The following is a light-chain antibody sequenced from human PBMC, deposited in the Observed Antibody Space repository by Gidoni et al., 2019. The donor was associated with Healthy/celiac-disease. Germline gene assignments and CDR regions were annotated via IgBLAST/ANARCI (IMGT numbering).Light chain of an antibody. V-gene: IGKV3-11*01. CDR1: ETVYSY. J-gene: IGKJ1*01. CDR3: QQRGNWPPAWT. Sequence: ELVLTQSPATLSLSQGDRATLSCRASETVYSYLAWYQHKPGQAPRLLIYDASNRATGIPARFSGSGSGTDFTLTISSLEAEDFAVYYCQQRGNWPPAWTFGQGTRVEMK. CDR2: DAS.